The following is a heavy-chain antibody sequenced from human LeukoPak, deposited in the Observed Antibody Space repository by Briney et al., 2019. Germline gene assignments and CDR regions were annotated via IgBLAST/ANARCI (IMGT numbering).Heavy chain of an antibody. CDR1: GFPFSNYA. CDR3: AKHLWRDLLWFGEGYYFGY. J-gene: IGHJ4*02. D-gene: IGHD3-10*01. V-gene: IGHV3-23*01. CDR2: ISGDGGTT. Sequence: GGSLRLSCAASGFPFSNYALSWVRQAPGKGLECLSVISGDGGTTYYADSVKGRFTISRDNSKNTLYLQMNSLRAEDTAVYYCAKHLWRDLLWFGEGYYFGYWGQGTLVTVSS.